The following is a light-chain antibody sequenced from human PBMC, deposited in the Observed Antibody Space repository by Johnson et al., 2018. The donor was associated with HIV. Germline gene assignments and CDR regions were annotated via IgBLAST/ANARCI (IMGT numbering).Light chain of an antibody. J-gene: IGLJ1*01. CDR3: GTWDSSLSSGGV. V-gene: IGLV1-51*01. CDR2: DDN. CDR1: SSNIGNNY. Sequence: QSVLTQPPSVSAAPGQKVTISCSGSSSNIGNNYVSWYQQLPGTAPNLIIYDDNKRPSGIPDRFSGSKSGTSATLGITGLQTGDEADYYCGTWDSSLSSGGVFGTGTKVTVL.